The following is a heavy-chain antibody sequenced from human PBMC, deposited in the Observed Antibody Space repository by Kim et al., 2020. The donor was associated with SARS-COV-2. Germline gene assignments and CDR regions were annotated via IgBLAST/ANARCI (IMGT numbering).Heavy chain of an antibody. Sequence: YNPSLKSRVSISVDTSKNQFSLKLSSVTAADTAMYYCARAPMGLFSGYDHWGQGSLVTVSS. CDR3: ARAPMGLFSGYDH. D-gene: IGHD5-12*01. J-gene: IGHJ4*02. V-gene: IGHV4-59*01.